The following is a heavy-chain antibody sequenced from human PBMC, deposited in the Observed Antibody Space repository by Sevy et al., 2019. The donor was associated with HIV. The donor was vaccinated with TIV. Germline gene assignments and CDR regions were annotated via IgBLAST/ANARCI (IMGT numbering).Heavy chain of an antibody. Sequence: GGSLRLSCAASGFTFSSYAMNWVRQAPGKGLEWVSSINAISSNIYYADSVKGRFTISRDNAENSLYLQMNSVRAEDTAVYYCARDWISGAHAVYGYWGQGTLVTVSS. CDR3: ARDWISGAHAVYGY. V-gene: IGHV3-21*01. J-gene: IGHJ4*02. CDR2: INAISSNI. CDR1: GFTFSSYA. D-gene: IGHD2-15*01.